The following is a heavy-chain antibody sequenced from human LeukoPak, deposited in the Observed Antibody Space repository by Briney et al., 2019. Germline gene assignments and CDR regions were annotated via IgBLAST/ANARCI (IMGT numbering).Heavy chain of an antibody. J-gene: IGHJ4*02. Sequence: PSETLSLACTVSGGSISSSSYYWGWIRQPPGKGLEWIGGIYYSGSTYYNPSLKSRVTISVDTSKNQFSLKLSSVTAADTAVYYCAIVATNNPYYFDYWGQGTLVTVSS. CDR2: IYYSGST. V-gene: IGHV4-39*01. CDR1: GGSISSSSYY. CDR3: AIVATNNPYYFDY. D-gene: IGHD5-12*01.